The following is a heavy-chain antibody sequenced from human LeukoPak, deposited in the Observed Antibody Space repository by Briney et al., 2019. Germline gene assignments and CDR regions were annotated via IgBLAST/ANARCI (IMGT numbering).Heavy chain of an antibody. D-gene: IGHD2-2*01. CDR1: GGSISSYY. CDR3: ARETVVVVPAAIDLSTFDI. J-gene: IGHJ3*02. Sequence: SETLSLTCTVSGGSISSYYWSWIRQPAGKGLEWIGHIYTTGSTNYNPSLKSRLIMSVDTSKNQFSLKLSSVTAADTAVYYCARETVVVVPAAIDLSTFDIWGQGTMVTVSS. V-gene: IGHV4-4*07. CDR2: IYTTGST.